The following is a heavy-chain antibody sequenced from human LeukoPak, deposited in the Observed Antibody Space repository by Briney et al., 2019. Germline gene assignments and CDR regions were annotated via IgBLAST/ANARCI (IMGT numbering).Heavy chain of an antibody. CDR1: GFTFNDYA. CDR2: IGWNSHII. J-gene: IGHJ4*02. D-gene: IGHD3-22*01. Sequence: PGGSLRLSCAASGFTFNDYAMHWVRQAPGKGLEWVSGIGWNSHIIGYEDSVKGRFTISSDNARNSLSLQMNSLRAEDTAFYYCAKDRDSSGFAPYFDYWGQGILVTVSS. V-gene: IGHV3-9*01. CDR3: AKDRDSSGFAPYFDY.